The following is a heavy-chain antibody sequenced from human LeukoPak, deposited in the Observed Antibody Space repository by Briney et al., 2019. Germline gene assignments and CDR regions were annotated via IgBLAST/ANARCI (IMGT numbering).Heavy chain of an antibody. CDR2: ISYDGSNK. V-gene: IGHV3-30*04. Sequence: GRSLRLSCAASGFTFSSYAMHWVRQAPGKGLEWVAVISYDGSNKYYADSVKGRFTISRDNSKNTLYLQMNSLRAEDTAVYYCAKDSWIRGGSRFPLDYWGQGTLVTVSS. J-gene: IGHJ4*02. D-gene: IGHD6-13*01. CDR1: GFTFSSYA. CDR3: AKDSWIRGGSRFPLDY.